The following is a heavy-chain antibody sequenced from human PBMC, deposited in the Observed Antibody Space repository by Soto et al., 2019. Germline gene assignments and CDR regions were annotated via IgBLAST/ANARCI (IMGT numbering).Heavy chain of an antibody. V-gene: IGHV3-72*01. J-gene: IGHJ4*02. Sequence: GGSLRLSCAVSGFTVSDHYMDWVRQAPGKGLEWVGRTRNKANSYTTEYAASVKGRFTISRDDSKKSLYLQMNSLKTEDTAVYYCARVNSNYYFDCWGQGTMVTVSS. CDR3: ARVNSNYYFDC. CDR1: GFTVSDHY. CDR2: TRNKANSYTT. D-gene: IGHD1-1*01.